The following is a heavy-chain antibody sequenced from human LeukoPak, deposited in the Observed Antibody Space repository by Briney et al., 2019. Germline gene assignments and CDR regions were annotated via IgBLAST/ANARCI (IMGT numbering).Heavy chain of an antibody. V-gene: IGHV3-21*01. D-gene: IGHD6-6*01. Sequence: GGSLRLSCAASGFTFSSYSMNWVRQAPGKGLEWVSSISSSSYIYYADSVKGRFTISRDNAKNSLYLQMNSLRAEDTAVYYCAGDRPPTRIAAIPPDYWGQGTLVTVSS. CDR2: ISSSSYI. J-gene: IGHJ4*02. CDR3: AGDRPPTRIAAIPPDY. CDR1: GFTFSSYS.